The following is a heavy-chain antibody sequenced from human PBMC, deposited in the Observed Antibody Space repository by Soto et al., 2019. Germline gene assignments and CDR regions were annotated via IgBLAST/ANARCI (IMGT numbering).Heavy chain of an antibody. V-gene: IGHV1-18*01. J-gene: IGHJ4*02. D-gene: IGHD3-22*01. Sequence: ASVKVSCTASGYTFTSYVISWVLQAPGQGLEWMGWISAYNGNTNYAQKLQGRVTMTTDTSTSTAYMELRSLRSDDTAVYYCARLYYYDSSGHLDYWCQGTRVTVFS. CDR1: GYTFTSYV. CDR3: ARLYYYDSSGHLDY. CDR2: ISAYNGNT.